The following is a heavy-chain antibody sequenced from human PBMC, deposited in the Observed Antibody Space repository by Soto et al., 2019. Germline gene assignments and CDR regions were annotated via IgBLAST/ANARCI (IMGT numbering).Heavy chain of an antibody. Sequence: GGSLRLSCAASGFTFSSYSMTWVRQPPGKGLQWVSAISINGDYTYYADSVKGRFTISRDNSKNTLYVQMNSLRVEDTAVYYCAKYKGIVVGDTPDYWGQGTLVTVSS. D-gene: IGHD2-2*01. V-gene: IGHV3-23*01. CDR3: AKYKGIVVGDTPDY. CDR1: GFTFSSYS. CDR2: ISINGDYT. J-gene: IGHJ4*02.